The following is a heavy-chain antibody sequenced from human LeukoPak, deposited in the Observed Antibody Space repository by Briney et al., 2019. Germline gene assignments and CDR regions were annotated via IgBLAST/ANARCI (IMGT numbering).Heavy chain of an antibody. CDR1: GGSFSGYY. V-gene: IGHV4-34*01. CDR3: ARVRGLDFWSGYYAH. CDR2: INHSGRT. D-gene: IGHD3-3*01. J-gene: IGHJ4*02. Sequence: SETLSLTCAVYGGSFSGYYWSWIRQPPGKGLEWIGEINHSGRTNYNPSLKSRVTISVDTSKNQFSLKLSSVTAADTAVYYCARVRGLDFWSGYYAHWGQGTLVTVSS.